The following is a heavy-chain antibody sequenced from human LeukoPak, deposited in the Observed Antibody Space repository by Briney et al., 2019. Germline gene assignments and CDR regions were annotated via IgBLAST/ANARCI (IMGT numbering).Heavy chain of an antibody. V-gene: IGHV3-23*01. J-gene: IGHJ4*02. D-gene: IGHD2-21*02. Sequence: GGSLRLSCAVSGFIFSSYWMSWVRQAPGKGLEWVSAISGSGGSTYYADSVKGRFTISRDNSKNTLYLQMNSLRAEDTAVYYCAKVVGYCGGDCYSQDYWGQGTLVTVSS. CDR1: GFIFSSYW. CDR3: AKVVGYCGGDCYSQDY. CDR2: ISGSGGST.